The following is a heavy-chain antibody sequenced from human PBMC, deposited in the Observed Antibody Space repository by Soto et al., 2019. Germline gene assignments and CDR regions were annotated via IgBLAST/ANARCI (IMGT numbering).Heavy chain of an antibody. CDR2: ISGYNGNT. CDR3: AREGPAPYYYYGMDV. V-gene: IGHV1-18*01. J-gene: IGHJ6*02. CDR1: GYSFTTYG. Sequence: QVRLVQSRGEVKKPGASVKVSCKTSGYSFTTYGISWVRQAPGQGLEWMGWISGYNGNTNYAQKLQGRVTMTTDTSTSTAYMELRSLRSDDTAVYYCAREGPAPYYYYGMDVWGQGSTVTFSS.